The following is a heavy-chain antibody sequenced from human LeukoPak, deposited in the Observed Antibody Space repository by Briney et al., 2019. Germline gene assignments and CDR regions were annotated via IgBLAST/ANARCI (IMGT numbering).Heavy chain of an antibody. Sequence: SETLSLTCAVYGGSFSGYYWSWIRQPPGKGLEWIGEINHSGSTNYNPSLKSRVTISVGTSKNQFSLKLSSVTAADTAVYYCARGGITMVRGVNEAYYSDYWGQGTLVTVSS. V-gene: IGHV4-34*01. CDR3: ARGGITMVRGVNEAYYSDY. CDR2: INHSGST. D-gene: IGHD3-10*01. CDR1: GGSFSGYY. J-gene: IGHJ4*02.